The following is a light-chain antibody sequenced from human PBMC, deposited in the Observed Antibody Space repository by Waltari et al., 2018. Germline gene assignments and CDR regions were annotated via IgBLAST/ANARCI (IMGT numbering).Light chain of an antibody. CDR3: LSADSSGTSWV. CDR2: KDS. CDR1: ALPKTY. Sequence: SYELTQPPSVSVSLGQMARITCSGEALPKTYSYWYQQKPGQFPVLVINKDSERPSGIPERFSGSSSGTIVTLTISGVQAEDEADYYCLSADSSGTSWVFGGGTKLTVL. J-gene: IGLJ3*02. V-gene: IGLV3-16*01.